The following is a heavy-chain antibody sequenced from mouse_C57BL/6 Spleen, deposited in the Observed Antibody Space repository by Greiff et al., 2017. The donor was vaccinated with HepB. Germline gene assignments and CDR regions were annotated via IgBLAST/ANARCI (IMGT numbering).Heavy chain of an antibody. CDR1: GYTFTSYW. V-gene: IGHV1-74*01. Sequence: QVHVKQSGAELVKPGASVKVSCKASGYTFTSYWMHWVKQRPGQGLEWIGRIHPSDSDTNYNQKFKGKATLTVDKSSSTAYMQLSSLTSEDSAVYYCAIWGQLKPWFAYWGQGTLVTVSA. D-gene: IGHD3-2*02. CDR3: AIWGQLKPWFAY. J-gene: IGHJ3*01. CDR2: IHPSDSDT.